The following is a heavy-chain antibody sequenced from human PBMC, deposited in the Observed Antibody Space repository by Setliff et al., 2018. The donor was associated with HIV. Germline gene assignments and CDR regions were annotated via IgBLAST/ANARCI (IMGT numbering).Heavy chain of an antibody. CDR3: ARGGYSSKWYSWFDP. V-gene: IGHV4-59*11. D-gene: IGHD2-2*01. Sequence: SETLSLTCTVSGGSISSHYWSWIRQPPGKGLEYIGYIYFTGITNYNPSLQSRVTISIDTTKKQLFLRVRSVTAADTAVYYCARGGYSSKWYSWFDPWGQGTLVTVSS. CDR2: IYFTGIT. CDR1: GGSISSHY. J-gene: IGHJ5*01.